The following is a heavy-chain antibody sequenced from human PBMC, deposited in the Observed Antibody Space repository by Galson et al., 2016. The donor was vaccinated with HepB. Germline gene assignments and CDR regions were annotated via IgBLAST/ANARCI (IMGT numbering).Heavy chain of an antibody. Sequence: SLRLSCAASEFTFNNYPMSWVRQAPGRGLEWVSTISGSGIITSYGDSVKGRFTISRDSSTNTLYLQMNSLRAEDTAVYYCAREGPYLNSGYYYGFDYWGQGTQVTVSS. J-gene: IGHJ4*02. CDR3: AREGPYLNSGYYYGFDY. CDR2: ISGSGIIT. V-gene: IGHV3-23*01. CDR1: EFTFNNYP. D-gene: IGHD3-22*01.